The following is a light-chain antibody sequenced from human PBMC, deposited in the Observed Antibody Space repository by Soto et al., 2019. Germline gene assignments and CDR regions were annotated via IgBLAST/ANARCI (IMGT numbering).Light chain of an antibody. CDR3: SSYAGSDNPYV. J-gene: IGLJ1*01. CDR2: EVT. V-gene: IGLV2-8*01. CDR1: SGDVGGYDY. Sequence: QSVLTQPPSASGSPGQSVTIPCTGTSGDVGGYDYVSWYQQHPGKAPKLMIYEVTKRPLGVPDRFSGSKSGNTASLTVSGLXAEDEADYYCSSYAGSDNPYVFGTGTKVTV.